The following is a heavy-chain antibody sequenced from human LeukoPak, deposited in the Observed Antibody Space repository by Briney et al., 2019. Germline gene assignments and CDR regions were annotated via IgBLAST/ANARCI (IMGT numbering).Heavy chain of an antibody. CDR2: IWYDGSHD. J-gene: IGHJ4*02. Sequence: PGTSLRLSCAASGFTFSRYAMHWVRQAPGKGLEWVAVIWYDGSHDTYTDSVKGRFTVSRDNFKNVLHLHMNSLRVEDTAVYYCAKEGEYCSSSGCHKRGIDYWGQGTLVTVSS. D-gene: IGHD2-2*01. CDR3: AKEGEYCSSSGCHKRGIDY. V-gene: IGHV3-33*06. CDR1: GFTFSRYA.